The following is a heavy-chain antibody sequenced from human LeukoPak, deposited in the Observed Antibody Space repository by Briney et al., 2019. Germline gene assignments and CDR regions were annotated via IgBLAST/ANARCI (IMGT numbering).Heavy chain of an antibody. D-gene: IGHD5-24*01. Sequence: SGPTLVNTTQTLTLTCTFSGFSLSTSGLAVGWIRQPPGKALEWLALIYWDDDKRYRPSLKSRLTITKDTSKNQVVLTMTNMDPVDTATYYCAQMRESPFNCWGQGTLVTVSS. CDR2: IYWDDDK. J-gene: IGHJ4*02. CDR3: AQMRESPFNC. CDR1: GFSLSTSGLA. V-gene: IGHV2-5*02.